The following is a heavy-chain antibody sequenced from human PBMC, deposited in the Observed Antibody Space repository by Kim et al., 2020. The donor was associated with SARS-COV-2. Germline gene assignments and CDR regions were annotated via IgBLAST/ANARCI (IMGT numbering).Heavy chain of an antibody. Sequence: GGSLRLSCAASGFTFSTYDMHWVRQPTGKGLEWVSGIGSAGDTHYAGSVKGRSTISRESAKNSLYLQMNSLGAGDTAVYYCARAEGHYDSTGYYYLSMAFDIWGQGTMVTVSS. V-gene: IGHV3-13*04. J-gene: IGHJ3*02. CDR1: GFTFSTYD. CDR3: ARAEGHYDSTGYYYLSMAFDI. CDR2: IGSAGDT. D-gene: IGHD3-22*01.